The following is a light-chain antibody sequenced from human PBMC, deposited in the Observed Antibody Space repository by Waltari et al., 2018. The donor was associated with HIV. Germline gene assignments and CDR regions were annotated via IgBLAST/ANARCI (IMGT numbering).Light chain of an antibody. CDR2: EVS. CDR3: CSYEGSGTF. Sequence: QSALTQPASVSGSPGQSITISCTGTSSDVGSYNFVSWYQQHPGKAPQLMIYEVSKRPSGVSNRFSCSKSGNTASLTIAGHQAEDEADYYCCSYEGSGTFFGGGTKLTVL. CDR1: SSDVGSYNF. V-gene: IGLV2-23*02. J-gene: IGLJ2*01.